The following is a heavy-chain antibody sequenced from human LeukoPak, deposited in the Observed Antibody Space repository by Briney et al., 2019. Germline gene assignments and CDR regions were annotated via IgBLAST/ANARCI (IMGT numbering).Heavy chain of an antibody. J-gene: IGHJ4*02. CDR3: ARANGYGLIDY. CDR2: ISGSGDII. Sequence: GGSLRLSCAASGFTFSSYAMTWVRQAPGKGLEWGSTISGSGDIIYYADSVKGRFTISRDNAKNSLSLQMNSLRAEDTAVYYCARANGYGLIDYWGQGTLVTVSS. V-gene: IGHV3-21*01. D-gene: IGHD3-10*01. CDR1: GFTFSSYA.